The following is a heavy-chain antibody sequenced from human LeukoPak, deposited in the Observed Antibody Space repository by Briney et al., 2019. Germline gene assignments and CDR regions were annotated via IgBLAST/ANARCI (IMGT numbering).Heavy chain of an antibody. J-gene: IGHJ4*02. V-gene: IGHV3-7*01. CDR2: IKYDGSEE. D-gene: IGHD3-16*01. Sequence: GGSLRLSCAASGLTFSGQWMNWVRQAPGQGLEWVANIKYDGSEEYYADSVKGRFTISRDSAKNSLSLQMNYVRAGDTAIYYCAYTNHLTYWGQGALVTVSS. CDR1: GLTFSGQW. CDR3: AYTNHLTY.